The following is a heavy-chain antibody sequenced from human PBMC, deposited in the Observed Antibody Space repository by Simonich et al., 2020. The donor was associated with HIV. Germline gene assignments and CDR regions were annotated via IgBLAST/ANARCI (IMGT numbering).Heavy chain of an antibody. CDR1: GFTFRNCA. J-gene: IGHJ4*02. D-gene: IGHD6-6*01. V-gene: IGHV3-23*01. CDR2: ISGRGGST. CDR3: AKALSSSSYYFDY. Sequence: EVQLLESGGGLVQPGGSLRLSCTASGFTFRNCAMSWGRQAPGKGLEWFSAISGRGGSTYYTDSVKGRFTISRDNSKTTLHLQMNSLRAEDTAIYYCAKALSSSSYYFDYWGQGTLVTVSS.